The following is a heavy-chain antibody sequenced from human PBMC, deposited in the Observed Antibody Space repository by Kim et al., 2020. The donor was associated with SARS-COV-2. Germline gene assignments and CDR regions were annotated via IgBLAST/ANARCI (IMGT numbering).Heavy chain of an antibody. D-gene: IGHD3-10*02. V-gene: IGHV3-74*01. J-gene: IGHJ6*02. Sequence: GGSLRLSCVASGFSLNIYWINWVRQAPGKGLVWVSRISHGGTPTHYADSVKGRFTMSRDNAENTVILQMNSLRAEDTAVYYCARGMFSSGVDVWVQGTTVTISS. CDR1: GFSLNIYW. CDR3: ARGMFSSGVDV. CDR2: ISHGGTPT.